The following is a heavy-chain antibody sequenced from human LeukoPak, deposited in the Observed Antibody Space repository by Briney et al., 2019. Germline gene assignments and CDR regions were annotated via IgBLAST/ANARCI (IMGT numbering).Heavy chain of an antibody. Sequence: GGSLRLSCAASGFTFSSYAMHWVRQAPGKGLEWVAVISYDGSNKYYADSVKGRFTISRDNSKNTLYLQMNSLRAEDTAVYYCARDAGYIAAENFFDYWGQGTLVTISS. V-gene: IGHV3-30-3*01. CDR1: GFTFSSYA. CDR2: ISYDGSNK. J-gene: IGHJ4*02. D-gene: IGHD6-13*01. CDR3: ARDAGYIAAENFFDY.